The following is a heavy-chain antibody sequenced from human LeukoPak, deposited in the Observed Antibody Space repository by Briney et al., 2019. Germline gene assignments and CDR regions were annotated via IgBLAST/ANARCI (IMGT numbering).Heavy chain of an antibody. V-gene: IGHV3-21*01. Sequence: GGSLRLSCAASGFTFSIYSMNWVRQAPGKGLEWVSFISSSSSYIYYADSVKGRFTISRDNAKNSLNLQMNSLRAEDTAVYYCAKEGSRGFGEVYFDYWGQGTLVTVSS. D-gene: IGHD3-10*01. CDR2: ISSSSSYI. J-gene: IGHJ4*02. CDR3: AKEGSRGFGEVYFDY. CDR1: GFTFSIYS.